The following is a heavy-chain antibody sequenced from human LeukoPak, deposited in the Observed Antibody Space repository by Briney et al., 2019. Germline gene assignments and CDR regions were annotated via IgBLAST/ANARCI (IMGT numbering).Heavy chain of an antibody. CDR2: ISSYGGTT. D-gene: IGHD5-12*01. J-gene: IGHJ4*02. CDR1: GFTLSSYA. Sequence: GGSLRLSCSASGFTLSSYAMHWVRQAPRKGLEYVSAISSYGGTTYYADSVKGRFTISRDNSKNTLYLQMSSLRVEDTAVYYCVRGYSAYDDYWGQGTLVTVSS. V-gene: IGHV3-64D*09. CDR3: VRGYSAYDDY.